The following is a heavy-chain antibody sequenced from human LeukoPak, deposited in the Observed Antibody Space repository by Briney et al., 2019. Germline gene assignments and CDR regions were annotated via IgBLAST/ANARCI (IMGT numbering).Heavy chain of an antibody. CDR2: INSDGSST. D-gene: IGHD3-22*01. CDR1: VLTFSSYW. J-gene: IGHJ4*02. Sequence: GGSLRLSCAASVLTFSSYWMYWVRQAPVQGLVWVSHINSDGSSTSYADSVKGRFTISRDNAKNTLYLQMNSLRAEDTAVYYCARDYYDSSGYYGNDYWGQGTLVTVSS. CDR3: ARDYYDSSGYYGNDY. V-gene: IGHV3-74*01.